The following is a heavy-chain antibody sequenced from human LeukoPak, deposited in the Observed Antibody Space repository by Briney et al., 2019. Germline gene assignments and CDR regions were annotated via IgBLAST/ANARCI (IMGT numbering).Heavy chain of an antibody. D-gene: IGHD5-18*01. Sequence: ASVKVSCKASGYTSTGYYMHWVRQAPGQGLEWMGWINPNSGGTNYAQKFQGRVTMTRDTSISTAYMELSRLRSDDTAVYYCARAVRGYSYAYLPYWGQGTLVTVSS. CDR3: ARAVRGYSYAYLPY. CDR2: INPNSGGT. J-gene: IGHJ4*02. CDR1: GYTSTGYY. V-gene: IGHV1-2*02.